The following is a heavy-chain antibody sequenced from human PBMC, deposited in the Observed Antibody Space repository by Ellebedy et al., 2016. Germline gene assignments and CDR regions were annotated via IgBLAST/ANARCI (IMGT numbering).Heavy chain of an antibody. CDR3: AKGPWGRAAGTRFVM. J-gene: IGHJ4*02. D-gene: IGHD6-13*01. Sequence: GESLKISCAASGFTFSSYSMNWVRQAPGKGLEWVSSISSSSNYIYYADSVKGRFTISRDNSKNTLYLQMNSLRAEDTAVYYCAKGPWGRAAGTRFVMWGQGTLVNVSS. V-gene: IGHV3-21*01. CDR2: ISSSSNYI. CDR1: GFTFSSYS.